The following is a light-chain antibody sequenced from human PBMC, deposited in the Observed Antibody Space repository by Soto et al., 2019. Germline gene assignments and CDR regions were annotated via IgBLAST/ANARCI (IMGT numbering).Light chain of an antibody. J-gene: IGKJ4*01. Sequence: DIQMTQSPSTLSASVGDRVTITCRASQTISSWLAWYQQKPGKAPKLLISKASNLESGVPSRFSGSGSGTEFTLTISSLQPDDSATYYCQEYNTYQQTFGGGTKVEI. CDR3: QEYNTYQQT. V-gene: IGKV1-5*03. CDR2: KAS. CDR1: QTISSW.